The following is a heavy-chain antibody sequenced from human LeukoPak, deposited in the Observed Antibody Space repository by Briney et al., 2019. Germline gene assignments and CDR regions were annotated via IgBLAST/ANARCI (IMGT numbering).Heavy chain of an antibody. CDR3: AGSARRTTRDY. D-gene: IGHD2/OR15-2a*01. V-gene: IGHV4-34*01. Sequence: SETLSLTCAVYGGSFSGYYWSWIRQPPGKGQEWIGEINHSGSTNYNPSLKSRVTISVDTSKNQFSLKLSSVTAADTAVYYCAGSARRTTRDYWGQGTPVTVSS. CDR1: GGSFSGYY. J-gene: IGHJ4*02. CDR2: INHSGST.